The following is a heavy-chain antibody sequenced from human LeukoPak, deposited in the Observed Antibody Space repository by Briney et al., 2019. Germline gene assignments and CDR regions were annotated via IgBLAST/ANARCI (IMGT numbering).Heavy chain of an antibody. CDR1: GFTFSNYW. D-gene: IGHD5-12*01. CDR3: ASDLDGYRSGNGA. CDR2: INTDGSST. Sequence: GGSLRLSCAASGFTFSNYWMHWVRQAPGKGLVWVSRINTDGSSTGYADSVKGRFTISRDNAKNTLYLQMNSLRAEDTAVDYCASDLDGYRSGNGAWGQGTLVTVSS. V-gene: IGHV3-74*01. J-gene: IGHJ5*02.